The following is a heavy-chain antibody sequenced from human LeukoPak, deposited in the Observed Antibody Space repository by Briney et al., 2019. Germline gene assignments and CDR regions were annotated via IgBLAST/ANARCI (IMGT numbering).Heavy chain of an antibody. D-gene: IGHD3-9*01. V-gene: IGHV3-11*01. CDR2: ISTSGTTI. Sequence: GGSLRLSCAASGFIFSNYWMSWVRQAPGKGLEWVSYISTSGTTIYYADSVKGRFTISRDNAKNSLYLQMNSLRAEDTAVYYCARDGVLRYFDWLFPYYMDVWGRGTTVTISS. J-gene: IGHJ6*03. CDR1: GFIFSNYW. CDR3: ARDGVLRYFDWLFPYYMDV.